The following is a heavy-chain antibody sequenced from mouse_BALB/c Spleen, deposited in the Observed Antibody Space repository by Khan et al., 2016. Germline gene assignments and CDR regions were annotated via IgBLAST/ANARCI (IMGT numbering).Heavy chain of an antibody. CDR2: IHYSGST. V-gene: IGHV3-1*02. Sequence: EVELVESGPDLVKPSQSLSLTCTVTGYSITSGYSWHWIRQFPGNKLEWMGYIHYSGSTNYNPSLKSRISITRDTSKHQFFLQLHSVTTEDTATDYGASPDGYHYFDYGGQGTTLTVSS. D-gene: IGHD2-3*01. CDR1: GYSITSGYS. CDR3: ASPDGYHYFDY. J-gene: IGHJ2*01.